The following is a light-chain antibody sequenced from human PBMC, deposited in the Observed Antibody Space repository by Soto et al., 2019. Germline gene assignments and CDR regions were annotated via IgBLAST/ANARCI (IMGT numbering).Light chain of an antibody. CDR3: MQAVQTPPT. Sequence: IVVTQSPLSLPVTPGEPASISCRSSQSLLHSNGYNYLDWYLQRPGQSPQLLIYLGSNRASGVPDRFSGSGSGTDFTLKISRVEAEDVGVYYCMQAVQTPPTFGQGTKVDIK. CDR1: QSLLHSNGYNY. CDR2: LGS. V-gene: IGKV2-28*01. J-gene: IGKJ1*01.